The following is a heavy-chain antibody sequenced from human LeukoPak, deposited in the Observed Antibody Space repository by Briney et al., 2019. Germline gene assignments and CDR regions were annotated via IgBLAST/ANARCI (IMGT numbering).Heavy chain of an antibody. CDR1: GYTFTGYY. Sequence: EASVKVSCKASGYTFTGYYMHWVRQAPGQGLEWMGWISAYNGNTNYAQKLQGRVTMTTDTSTSTAYMELRSLRSDDTAVYYCARADSSGYYRYFDYWGQGTLVTVSS. CDR2: ISAYNGNT. CDR3: ARADSSGYYRYFDY. J-gene: IGHJ4*02. D-gene: IGHD3-22*01. V-gene: IGHV1-18*04.